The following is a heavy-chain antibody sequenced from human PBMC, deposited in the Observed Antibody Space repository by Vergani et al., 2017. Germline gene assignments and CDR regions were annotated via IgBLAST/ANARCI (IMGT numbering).Heavy chain of an antibody. CDR1: GYTFTSYD. CDR3: ARVGITMVRGVQYYYYYGMDV. Sequence: QVQLVQSGAEVKKPGASVKVSCKASGYTFTSYDINCVRQATGQGLEWMGWMNPNSGNTGYAQKFQGRVTITRNTSISTAYMELSSLRSEDTAVYYCARVGITMVRGVQYYYYYGMDVWGQGTTVTVSS. V-gene: IGHV1-8*03. J-gene: IGHJ6*02. CDR2: MNPNSGNT. D-gene: IGHD3-10*01.